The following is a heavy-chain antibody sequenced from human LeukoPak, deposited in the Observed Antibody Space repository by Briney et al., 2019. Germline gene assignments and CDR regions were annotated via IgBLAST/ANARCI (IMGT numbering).Heavy chain of an antibody. J-gene: IGHJ2*01. CDR1: GFTFSIYS. V-gene: IGHV3-48*02. Sequence: GGSLRLSCAASGFTFSIYSMNWVRQAPGEGLEWVSYISADSNTIYYADSVKGRFTISRDNAKTSLYLQMNTLRDEDTAVYYCARDRAAPTWFFDLWGRGTLVLVSS. CDR2: ISADSNTI. CDR3: ARDRAAPTWFFDL. D-gene: IGHD2-15*01.